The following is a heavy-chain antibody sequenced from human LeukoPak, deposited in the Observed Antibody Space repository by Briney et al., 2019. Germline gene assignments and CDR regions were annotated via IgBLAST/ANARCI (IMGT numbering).Heavy chain of an antibody. J-gene: IGHJ4*02. D-gene: IGHD6-13*01. CDR3: ARGPFSSSWSEFDY. Sequence: GGSLRLSCAASGFTFSDYSLNWVRQAPGKGLEWVSCISGDSRYIYYADSVKGRSTISRDNTQNSLYLHMSSLRAEDTAVYYCARGPFSSSWSEFDYWGQGTLATVSS. V-gene: IGHV3-21*06. CDR2: ISGDSRYI. CDR1: GFTFSDYS.